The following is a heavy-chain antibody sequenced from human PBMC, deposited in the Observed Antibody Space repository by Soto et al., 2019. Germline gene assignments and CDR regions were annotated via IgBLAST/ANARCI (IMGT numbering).Heavy chain of an antibody. CDR3: ARGGYYDSSGSRNYHYYGMNV. CDR2: ISPYDGNT. Sequence: QVQLVQSGGEVKKPGASVKVSCKASGYTFSSYGINWVRQAPGQGLEWLGWISPYDGNTKYAQILQGRVSMTTDTSTKTADIEVRSLRSDDTAVYYCARGGYYDSSGSRNYHYYGMNVWGQGTTVTVSS. CDR1: GYTFSSYG. V-gene: IGHV1-18*01. D-gene: IGHD3-22*01. J-gene: IGHJ6*02.